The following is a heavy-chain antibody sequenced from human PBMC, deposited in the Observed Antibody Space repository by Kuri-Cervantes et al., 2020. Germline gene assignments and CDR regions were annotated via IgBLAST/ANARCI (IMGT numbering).Heavy chain of an antibody. Sequence: GESLKISCAASGFTFSSYGMHWVRQAPGKGLEWVAVIWYDGSNKYYADSVKGRFTISRDNSKNTLYLQMNSLRAEDTAVYYCARDRNIVLMVYALDYWGQGTLVTVSS. J-gene: IGHJ4*02. CDR2: IWYDGSNK. CDR1: GFTFSSYG. V-gene: IGHV3-33*01. D-gene: IGHD2-8*01. CDR3: ARDRNIVLMVYALDY.